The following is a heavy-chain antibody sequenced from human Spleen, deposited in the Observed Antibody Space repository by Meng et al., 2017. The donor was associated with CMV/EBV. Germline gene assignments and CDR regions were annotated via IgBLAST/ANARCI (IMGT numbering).Heavy chain of an antibody. V-gene: IGHV3-30*02. D-gene: IGHD3-22*01. J-gene: IGHJ6*02. CDR2: IRYDGSNK. Sequence: LSLTCAASGFTFSSYGMHWVRQAPGKGLEWVAFIRYDGSNKYYADSVQGRFTISRDNSKDTLYLQMNSLRAEDTAVYYCAKDTEYYFDSGQPYYYYGMDIWGQGTTVTVSS. CDR1: GFTFSSYG. CDR3: AKDTEYYFDSGQPYYYYGMDI.